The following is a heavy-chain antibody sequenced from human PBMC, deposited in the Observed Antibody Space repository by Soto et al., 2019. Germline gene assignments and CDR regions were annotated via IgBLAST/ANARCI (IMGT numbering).Heavy chain of an antibody. J-gene: IGHJ4*02. D-gene: IGHD3-9*01. V-gene: IGHV4-59*01. CDR1: GGSISSYY. CDR2: IYYSGST. Sequence: SETLSLTCTVSGGSISSYYWSWIRQPPGKGLEWIGYIYYSGSTNYNPSLKSRVTISVDTSKNQFSLKLSSVTAADTAVYYCARLSYYDILTGYFDYWGQGTLVTVSS. CDR3: ARLSYYDILTGYFDY.